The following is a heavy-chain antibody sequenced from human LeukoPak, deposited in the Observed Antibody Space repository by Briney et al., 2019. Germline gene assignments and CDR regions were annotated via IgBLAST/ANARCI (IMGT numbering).Heavy chain of an antibody. J-gene: IGHJ4*02. V-gene: IGHV1-18*01. CDR1: GYTFTSYG. CDR3: ASGLATINYYGSGSLDY. CDR2: ISAYNGNT. Sequence: GASVKVSCKASGYTFTSYGISWVRQAPGQGLEWMGWISAYNGNTNYAQKLQGRVTMTTDTSTSTAYMELRSLRSDDTAVYYCASGLATINYYGSGSLDYWGQGTLVTVSS. D-gene: IGHD3-10*01.